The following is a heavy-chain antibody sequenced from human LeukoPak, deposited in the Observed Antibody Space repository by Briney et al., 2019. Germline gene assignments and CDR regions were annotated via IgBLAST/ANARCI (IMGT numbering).Heavy chain of an antibody. CDR3: ARGGRWLQFNY. CDR1: GGSINSYY. Sequence: SETLSLTCTVSGGSINSYYWSWIRQPPGKGLEWIGYIYYSGSTNYNPSLKSRVTISVDTSKNQFSLKLSSVTAADTAVYYCARGGRWLQFNYWGQGTLVTVSS. D-gene: IGHD5-24*01. CDR2: IYYSGST. V-gene: IGHV4-59*01. J-gene: IGHJ4*02.